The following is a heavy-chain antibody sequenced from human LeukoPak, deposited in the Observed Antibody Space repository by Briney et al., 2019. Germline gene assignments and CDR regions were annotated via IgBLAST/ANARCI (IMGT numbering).Heavy chain of an antibody. D-gene: IGHD2-15*01. Sequence: ASVKVSCKASGYTFTSYDINWVRQATGQGLEWMGWMNPNSGNTGYAQKFQGRVTMTRNTSISTAYMELSSLRSEDTAVYYCARGECSGSSCYAHRWFDPWGQGTLVTVSS. V-gene: IGHV1-8*01. CDR3: ARGECSGSSCYAHRWFDP. J-gene: IGHJ5*02. CDR2: MNPNSGNT. CDR1: GYTFTSYD.